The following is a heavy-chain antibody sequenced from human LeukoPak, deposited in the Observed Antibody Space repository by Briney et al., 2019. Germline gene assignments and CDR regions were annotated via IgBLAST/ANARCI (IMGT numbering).Heavy chain of an antibody. J-gene: IGHJ4*02. V-gene: IGHV3-23*01. CDR1: GFAFSSYA. CDR3: AKQLGYCSDGSCYFPY. CDR2: ISNNGGYT. Sequence: GGSLRLSCTASGFAFSSYAMSWVRQAPGKGLEWVSAISNNGGYTYYADSVQGRFTISRDNSKSTLCLQMNSLRAEDTAVYYCAKQLGYCSDGSCYFPYWGQGTLVTVSS. D-gene: IGHD2-15*01.